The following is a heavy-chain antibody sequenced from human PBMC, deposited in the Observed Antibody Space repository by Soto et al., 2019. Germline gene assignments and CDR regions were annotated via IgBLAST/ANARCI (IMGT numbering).Heavy chain of an antibody. CDR1: GGSISSGDYY. CDR2: IYYSGST. Sequence: TLSLTCTVSGGSISSGDYYWSWIRQPPGKGLEWIGYIYYSGSTYYNPSLKSRVTISVDTSKNLFSLKLSSVTAADTAVYYCARDKWFGEQSKYYYYYGMDVWGQGTTVTVSS. CDR3: ARDKWFGEQSKYYYYYGMDV. V-gene: IGHV4-30-4*01. D-gene: IGHD3-10*01. J-gene: IGHJ6*02.